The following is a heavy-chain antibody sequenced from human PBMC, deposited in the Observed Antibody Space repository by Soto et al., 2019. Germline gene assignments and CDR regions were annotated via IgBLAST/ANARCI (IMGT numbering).Heavy chain of an antibody. V-gene: IGHV3-74*01. J-gene: IGHJ4*02. CDR1: GFTFSSYW. D-gene: IGHD5-12*01. Sequence: EVQLVESGGGLVQPGGSRRLSCEASGFTFSSYWMHWVRQAPGKGLVWVSRMNSDGSSTSYADSVKGRFTISRDNAKNTLYLQMNSLRVEDTALYYCARSRYSGYGENWGQGTLVTVSS. CDR2: MNSDGSST. CDR3: ARSRYSGYGEN.